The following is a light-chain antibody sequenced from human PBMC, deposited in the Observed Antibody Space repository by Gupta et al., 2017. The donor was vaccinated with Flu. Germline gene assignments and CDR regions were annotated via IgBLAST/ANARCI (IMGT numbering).Light chain of an antibody. V-gene: IGLV3-21*02. CDR3: QVWDSSSDHVV. CDR1: NIGNKL. CDR2: DDS. J-gene: IGLJ2*01. Sequence: SYVLTQPPSVSVAPGQTARITCGENNIGNKLVHWYQQKPGQAPVLVVYDDSDRPSGIPERFSGSNVGNTATLTISRVEAGDEADDYCQVWDSSSDHVVFGGGTKLTVL.